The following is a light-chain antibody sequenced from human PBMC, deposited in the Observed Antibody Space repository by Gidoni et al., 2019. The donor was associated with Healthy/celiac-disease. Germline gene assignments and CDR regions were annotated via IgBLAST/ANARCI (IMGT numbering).Light chain of an antibody. CDR3: QQYNNWPPGT. V-gene: IGKV3-15*01. CDR2: GAS. CDR1: QSVSSN. Sequence: EIVTTQYTATLSVSPGERATLSCRASQSVSSNLAWYQQKPGQAPRLLIYGASTRATGIPARFSGSGSGTEFTLTISSLQSEDFAVYYCQQYNNWPPGTFGQGTKVEIK. J-gene: IGKJ1*01.